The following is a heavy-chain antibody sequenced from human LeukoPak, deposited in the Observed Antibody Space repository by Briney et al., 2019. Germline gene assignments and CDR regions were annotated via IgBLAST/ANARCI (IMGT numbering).Heavy chain of an antibody. J-gene: IGHJ4*02. Sequence: GESLRLSCAASGFTVSSNYMSWVRQAPGKGLEWVSVLYTGGNTYNADSVKGRFTISRDNSRNTLYLQMNSLRAEDTAVYFCARVGRGNIYGYGDYWGQGTLVTVCS. D-gene: IGHD5-18*01. V-gene: IGHV3-66*01. CDR1: GFTVSSNY. CDR2: LYTGGNT. CDR3: ARVGRGNIYGYGDY.